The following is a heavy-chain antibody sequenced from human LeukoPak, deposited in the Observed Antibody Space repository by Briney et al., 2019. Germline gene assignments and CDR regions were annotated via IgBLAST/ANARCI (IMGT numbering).Heavy chain of an antibody. J-gene: IGHJ4*02. Sequence: GGSLRVSSAASGFTFADATTHWVRQTPGKGLEWISLISWDGFSTSYAASVKGRFTISRDNSKSSLYLQMDALTANDTGPYYSAKSEGPPVEAYFFDSWGQGTLVTVSS. D-gene: IGHD6-19*01. CDR3: AKSEGPPVEAYFFDS. CDR1: GFTFADAT. V-gene: IGHV3-43*01. CDR2: ISWDGFST.